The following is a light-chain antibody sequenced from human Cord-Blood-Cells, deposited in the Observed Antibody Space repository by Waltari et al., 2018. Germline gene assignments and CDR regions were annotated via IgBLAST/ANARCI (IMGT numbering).Light chain of an antibody. Sequence: QSALTQPASVSGSPGQSITISCTGTSSAVGSYNRVSCYQQHPGKAPKRMIYEGSKRPSGVSNRFSGSKSGNTASLTISGLQAEDEADYYCCSYAGSSTVVFGGGTKLTVL. CDR1: SSAVGSYNR. CDR2: EGS. CDR3: CSYAGSSTVV. V-gene: IGLV2-23*01. J-gene: IGLJ2*01.